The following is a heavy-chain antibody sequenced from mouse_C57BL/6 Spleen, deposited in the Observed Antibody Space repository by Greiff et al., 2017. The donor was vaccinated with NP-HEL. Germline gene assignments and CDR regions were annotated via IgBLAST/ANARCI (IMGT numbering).Heavy chain of an antibody. CDR3: ARGEADVDY. Sequence: VQRVESGPELVKPGASVKISCKASGYAFSSSWMNWVKQRPGKGLEWIGRIYPGDGDTNYNGKFKGKATLTADKSSSTAYMQLSSLTSEDSAVYFCARGEADVDYWGQGTTLTVSS. D-gene: IGHD3-2*02. CDR1: GYAFSSSW. V-gene: IGHV1-82*01. J-gene: IGHJ2*01. CDR2: IYPGDGDT.